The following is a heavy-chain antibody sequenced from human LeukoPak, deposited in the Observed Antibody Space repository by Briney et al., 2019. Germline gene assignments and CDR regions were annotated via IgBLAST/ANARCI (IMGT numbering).Heavy chain of an antibody. J-gene: IGHJ4*02. CDR2: INHSGST. CDR1: GGSFSGYY. CDR3: ARVIAAAGSV. V-gene: IGHV4-34*01. D-gene: IGHD6-13*01. Sequence: PSETLSLTCAVYGGSFSGYYWSWIRQPPGKGLEWIGEINHSGSTNYNPSLKSRVTISVDTSKNQFSLKLSSVTAADTAVYYCARVIAAAGSVWGQGNLVTVSS.